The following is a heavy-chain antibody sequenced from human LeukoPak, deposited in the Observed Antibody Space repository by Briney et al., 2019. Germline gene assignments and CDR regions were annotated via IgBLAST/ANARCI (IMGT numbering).Heavy chain of an antibody. CDR2: IIPILGIA. J-gene: IGHJ5*02. CDR1: GGTFSSYA. Sequence: SVKVSCKASGGTFSSYAISWVRQAPGQGLEWMGRIIPILGIANYAQKFQGRVTITADKSTSTAYMELSSLRSEDTAVYYCARGKPFWSSCSSTSCHPHRRNWFDPWGQGTLVTVSS. CDR3: ARGKPFWSSCSSTSCHPHRRNWFDP. V-gene: IGHV1-69*04. D-gene: IGHD2-2*01.